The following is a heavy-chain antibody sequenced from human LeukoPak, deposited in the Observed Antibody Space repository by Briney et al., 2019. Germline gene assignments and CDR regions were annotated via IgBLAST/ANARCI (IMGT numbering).Heavy chain of an antibody. V-gene: IGHV1-2*02. CDR2: INPNSGGT. CDR3: ARSGTAGTPWDWFDP. Sequence: ASVKVSCKASGYTFTGYYMHWVRQAPGQGLEWMGWINPNSGGTNYAQKSQGRVTMTRDTSISTAYMELSRLRSDDTAVYYCARSGTAGTPWDWFDPWGQGTLVTVSS. J-gene: IGHJ5*02. D-gene: IGHD6-13*01. CDR1: GYTFTGYY.